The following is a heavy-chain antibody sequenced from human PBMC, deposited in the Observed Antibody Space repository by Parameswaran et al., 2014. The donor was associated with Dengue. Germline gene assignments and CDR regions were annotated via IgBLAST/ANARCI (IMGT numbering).Heavy chain of an antibody. Sequence: VRQMPGKGLEWMGIIYPGDSNIRYSPSFQGQVTISADRSISTAYLQWSSLKASDTAIYYCARQDYYYYYGMDVWGQGTTVTVSS. J-gene: IGHJ6*02. V-gene: IGHV5-51*01. CDR2: IYPGDSNI. CDR3: ARQDYYYYYGMDV.